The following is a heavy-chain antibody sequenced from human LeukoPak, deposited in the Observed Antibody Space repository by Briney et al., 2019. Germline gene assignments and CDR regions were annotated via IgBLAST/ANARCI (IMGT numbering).Heavy chain of an antibody. D-gene: IGHD3-16*02. Sequence: SETLSLTCTVSGGSISGYFWSWVRQPAGKGLEWIGRIYATGTTNYNPSLKSRVTMSVDTSKNQFSLNLTSVTAADTAVYYCAREGGGSNRCLDWGQGTLVTVSS. J-gene: IGHJ1*01. V-gene: IGHV4-4*07. CDR3: AREGGGSNRCLD. CDR2: IYATGTT. CDR1: GGSISGYF.